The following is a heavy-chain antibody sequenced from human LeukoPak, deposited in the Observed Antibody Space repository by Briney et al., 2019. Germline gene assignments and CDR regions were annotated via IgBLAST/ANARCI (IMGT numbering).Heavy chain of an antibody. V-gene: IGHV3-48*04. CDR3: ARDHNYAFDN. J-gene: IGHJ4*02. Sequence: GGSLRLSCAASGFTFSSYGMHWVRQAPGKGLEWISYIGISSGNTKYADSVKGRFTISADNAKNSLYLQMNSLRVEGTAVYYCARDHNYAFDNWGQGTLVSVSS. CDR2: IGISSGNT. D-gene: IGHD1-1*01. CDR1: GFTFSSYG.